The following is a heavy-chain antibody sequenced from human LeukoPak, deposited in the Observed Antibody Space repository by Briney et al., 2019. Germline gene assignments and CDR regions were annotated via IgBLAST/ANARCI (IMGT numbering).Heavy chain of an antibody. V-gene: IGHV1-2*06. CDR3: ATDAYYYDSSGYSTSVHYFDY. D-gene: IGHD3-22*01. CDR2: INPNSGGT. CDR1: GCTFTGYY. J-gene: IGHJ4*02. Sequence: GASVKVSCKASGCTFTGYYMHWVRQAPGQGLEWMGRINPNSGGTNYAQKFQGRVTMTRDTSISTAYMELSRLTSDDTAVYYCATDAYYYDSSGYSTSVHYFDYWGQGTLVTVSS.